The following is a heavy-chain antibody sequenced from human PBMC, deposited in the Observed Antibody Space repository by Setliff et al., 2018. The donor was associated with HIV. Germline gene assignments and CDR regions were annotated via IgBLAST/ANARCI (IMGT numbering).Heavy chain of an antibody. V-gene: IGHV1-2*02. CDR2: ISPQNGDR. J-gene: IGHJ3*02. CDR3: ARAYSVYDLSAFDI. D-gene: IGHD5-12*01. Sequence: GASVKVSCKASGYIFTDYFIHWVRQAPGQGLEWMGWISPQNGDRKIPQKFQDRVTFTRDTSATTAYMDLSSLGFEDSAIYYCARAYSVYDLSAFDIWGQGTMVTV. CDR1: GYIFTDYF.